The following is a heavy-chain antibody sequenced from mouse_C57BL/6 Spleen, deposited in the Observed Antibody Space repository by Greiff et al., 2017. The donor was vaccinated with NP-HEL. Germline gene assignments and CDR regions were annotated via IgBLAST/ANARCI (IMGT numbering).Heavy chain of an antibody. J-gene: IGHJ1*03. D-gene: IGHD2-1*01. CDR1: GFTFSSYA. V-gene: IGHV5-9-1*02. CDR3: TREIYYGNLRYFDV. CDR2: ISSGGDYI. Sequence: EVMLVESGEGLVKPGGSLKLSCAASGFTFSSYAMSWVRQTPEKRLEWVAYISSGGDYIYYADTVKGRFTISRDNARNTLYLQMSSLKSEDTAMYYCTREIYYGNLRYFDVWGTGTTVTVSS.